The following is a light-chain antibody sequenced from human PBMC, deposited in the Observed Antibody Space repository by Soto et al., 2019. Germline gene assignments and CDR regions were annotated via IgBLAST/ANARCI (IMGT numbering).Light chain of an antibody. CDR3: SSFTNINTPPVV. Sequence: QSVLTQPASVSGSPGQSITISCTGTDSDVGGYNYVSWYQQHPGKAPKLMIYGVYNRPSGVSNRFSGSKSGNTASLTISGLQAEDEADYYCSSFTNINTPPVVFGGGTKLTVL. CDR2: GVY. J-gene: IGLJ2*01. V-gene: IGLV2-14*01. CDR1: DSDVGGYNY.